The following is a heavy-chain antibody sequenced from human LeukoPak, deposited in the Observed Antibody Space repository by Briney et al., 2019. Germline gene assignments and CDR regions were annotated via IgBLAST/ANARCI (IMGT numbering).Heavy chain of an antibody. CDR3: ARGHYYGMDV. CDR1: GFTFSSYG. V-gene: IGHV3-30*02. J-gene: IGHJ6*04. CDR2: IRYDGSNK. D-gene: IGHD3-10*01. Sequence: GGSLRLSCAASGFTFSSYGMHWVRQAPGKGLEWVAFIRYDGSNKYYADSVKGRFTISRDNAENSLYLQMNSLRAEDTAVYYCARGHYYGMDVWGKGTTVTISS.